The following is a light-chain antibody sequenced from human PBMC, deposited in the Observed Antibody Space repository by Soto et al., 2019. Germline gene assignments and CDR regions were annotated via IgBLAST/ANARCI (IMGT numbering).Light chain of an antibody. V-gene: IGLV2-23*02. Sequence: QSALTQPASVSGSPGQSITISCTGTSSDVGSYHLVSWYQQYPGKAPKLIIFDVSERPSGVSNRFSGSKSGNTASLTISGLQAEDEADYYCCSYAGSSTFYDVGTGTEVTV. J-gene: IGLJ1*01. CDR3: CSYAGSSTFYD. CDR1: SSDVGSYHL. CDR2: DVS.